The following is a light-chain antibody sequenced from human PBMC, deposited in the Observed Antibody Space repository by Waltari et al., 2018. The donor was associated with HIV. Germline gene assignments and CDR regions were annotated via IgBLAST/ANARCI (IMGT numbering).Light chain of an antibody. CDR3: QQTFSPPRT. Sequence: DITVTQSPSSLSASVGDRVTITCRTSQNIINYLNWYHHSPGKAPTLLIFAASTVQDGVSSRFSGSGSGTDFALAIAGLQREDFGTYYCQQTFSPPRTFGPGT. CDR1: QNIINY. V-gene: IGKV1-39*01. J-gene: IGKJ3*01. CDR2: AAS.